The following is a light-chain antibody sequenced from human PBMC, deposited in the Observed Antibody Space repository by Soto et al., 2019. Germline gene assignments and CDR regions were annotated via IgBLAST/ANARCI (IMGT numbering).Light chain of an antibody. Sequence: DIQMTQSPSTLSASVGDRVTITCRASQSLNSLLAWYQQKPGMAPKLLISGAFSLESGVPSRFSGSGSGTEFALTISSLQPDDFATYYCQQYYSYSTFGQGTKVDI. J-gene: IGKJ1*01. CDR3: QQYYSYST. V-gene: IGKV1-5*01. CDR2: GAF. CDR1: QSLNSL.